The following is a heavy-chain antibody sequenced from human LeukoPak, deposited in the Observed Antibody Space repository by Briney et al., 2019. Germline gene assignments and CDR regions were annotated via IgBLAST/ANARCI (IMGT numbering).Heavy chain of an antibody. CDR1: GFTFSSYG. J-gene: IGHJ4*02. CDR3: ARARDFDY. CDR2: IHTGGST. Sequence: GGSLRLSCAASGFTFSSYGVHWVRQAPGRGLEWVSVIHTGGSTYYADSVKGRFIISRDSSKNMLFLQMKNLRAEDTAVYYCARARDFDYWGQGTLVTVSS. V-gene: IGHV3-66*01.